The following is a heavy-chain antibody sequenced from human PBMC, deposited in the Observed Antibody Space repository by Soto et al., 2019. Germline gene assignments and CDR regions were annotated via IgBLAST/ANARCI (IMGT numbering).Heavy chain of an antibody. J-gene: IGHJ4*02. CDR3: AKDSIARHHTVPYDY. V-gene: IGHV3-30*18. CDR2: ISYDGNNK. CDR1: GFTYSTYT. D-gene: IGHD4-17*01. Sequence: GGSLRLSCAASGFTYSTYTMHWVRQAPGKGLEWVAVISYDGNNKYYADSVKGRFTISRDNSKNTLYLQMNSLRAEDTALYFFAKDSIARHHTVPYDYWGQGTLVTVSS.